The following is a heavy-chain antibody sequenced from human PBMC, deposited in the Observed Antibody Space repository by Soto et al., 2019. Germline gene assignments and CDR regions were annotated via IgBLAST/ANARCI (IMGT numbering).Heavy chain of an antibody. J-gene: IGHJ5*02. V-gene: IGHV4-61*08. CDR3: ARIPGYSSSWTWFDP. D-gene: IGHD6-13*01. Sequence: PSETLSLTCTVSGGSISSGGYYWSWIRQHPGKGLEWIGYIYYSGSTNYNPSLNYNPSLRSRVTISADTSKNEFSLKLSSVTAADTAVYYCARIPGYSSSWTWFDPWGQGTLVTVSS. CDR2: IYYSGST. CDR1: GGSISSGGYY.